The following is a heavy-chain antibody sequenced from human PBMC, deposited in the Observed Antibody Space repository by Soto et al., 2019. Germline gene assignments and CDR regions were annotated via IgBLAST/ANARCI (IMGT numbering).Heavy chain of an antibody. J-gene: IGHJ4*02. CDR1: GFTFSSYA. Sequence: GGSLRLSCAAPGFTFSSYAMSWVRQAPGKGLEWVSAISGSGGSTYYADAVKGRFTISRDNSKNTLYLQMNSLRAEDTAVYYCAKGVVPAARALYFDYWGQGTLVTVSS. V-gene: IGHV3-23*01. CDR3: AKGVVPAARALYFDY. CDR2: ISGSGGST. D-gene: IGHD2-2*01.